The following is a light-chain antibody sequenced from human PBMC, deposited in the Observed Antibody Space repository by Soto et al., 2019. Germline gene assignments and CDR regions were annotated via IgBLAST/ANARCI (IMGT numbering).Light chain of an antibody. CDR2: DAF. V-gene: IGKV3-15*01. CDR1: QSVASD. J-gene: IGKJ1*01. CDR3: QQYNYWPQT. Sequence: EIVVTQSPATLSVSPGERATLSCRASQSVASDFAWYQQKPGQAPRLLIYDAFTRATGIPARFSGSGSGTEFTLTISSLQSEDFAVYYCQQYNYWPQTFGQGTKVEIK.